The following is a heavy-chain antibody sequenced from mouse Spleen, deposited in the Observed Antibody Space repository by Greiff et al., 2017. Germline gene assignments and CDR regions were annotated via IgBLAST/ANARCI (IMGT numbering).Heavy chain of an antibody. Sequence: QVQLKQPGAELVRPGSSVKLSCKASGYTFTSYWMHWVKQRPIQGLEWIGNIDPSDSETHYNQKFKDKATLTVDKSSSTAYMQLSSLTSEDSAVYYCAREFSTGTEDYFDYWGPGTTLTVSS. D-gene: IGHD4-1*01. CDR3: AREFSTGTEDYFDY. CDR1: GYTFTSYW. V-gene: IGHV1-52*01. J-gene: IGHJ2*01. CDR2: IDPSDSET.